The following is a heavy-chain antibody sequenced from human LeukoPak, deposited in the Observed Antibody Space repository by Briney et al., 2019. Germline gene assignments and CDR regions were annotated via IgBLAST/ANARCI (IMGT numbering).Heavy chain of an antibody. CDR1: GLDVSSTY. V-gene: IGHV3-53*01. Sequence: GGSLRLSCASSGLDVSSTYMRWIRQAAGKGLEWVSTAFVGGDTYYAASVKGRFTLSKDSSRNTMFLQMHGLRPEDTAVYYCARAQLDHWGREPWSPSPQ. J-gene: IGHJ5*02. CDR2: AFVGGDT. CDR3: ARAQLDH.